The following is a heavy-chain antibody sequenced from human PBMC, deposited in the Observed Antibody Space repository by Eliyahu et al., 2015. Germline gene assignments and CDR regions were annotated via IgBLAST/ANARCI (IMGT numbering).Heavy chain of an antibody. J-gene: IGHJ6*02. Sequence: EVQLVESGGGLVKPGGSLRXSCXASGFTFXXXXMSWVRQAPGKGLEWVGRIKSKTDGGTTDYAAPVKGRFTISRDDSKNTLYVQMDSLKTEDTALYYCTTDPFWSDYFYYGVNVWGQGTTVTVSS. CDR3: TTDPFWSDYFYYGVNV. CDR1: GFTFXXXX. D-gene: IGHD3-3*01. CDR2: IKSKTDGGTT. V-gene: IGHV3-15*01.